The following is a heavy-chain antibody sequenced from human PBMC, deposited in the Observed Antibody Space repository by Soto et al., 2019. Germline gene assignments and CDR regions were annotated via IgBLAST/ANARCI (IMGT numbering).Heavy chain of an antibody. Sequence: QITLKESGPTLVKPTQTLTLTCTFSGFSLSTSGVGVGWIRQPPGKALEWLALIYWDDDKRYSPSLKSRLTITKDTSKNLVVLTMTNMDPVDTATYYCAHYDSLTGALRSVDYWGQGTLVTVSS. CDR2: IYWDDDK. CDR3: AHYDSLTGALRSVDY. CDR1: GFSLSTSGVG. V-gene: IGHV2-5*02. J-gene: IGHJ4*02. D-gene: IGHD3-9*01.